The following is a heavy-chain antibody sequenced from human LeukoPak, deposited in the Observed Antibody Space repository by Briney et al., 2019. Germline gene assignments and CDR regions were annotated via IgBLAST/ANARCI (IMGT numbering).Heavy chain of an antibody. D-gene: IGHD4-17*01. CDR3: ARFEGGGDYSSYYFDY. V-gene: IGHV4-34*01. Sequence: SETLSLTCTVSGGSISSYYWSWIRQPPGKGLEWIGEINHSGSTNYNPSLKSRVTIPVDTSKNQFSLKLSSVTAADTAVYYCARFEGGGDYSSYYFDYWGQGTLVTVSS. CDR2: INHSGST. CDR1: GGSISSYY. J-gene: IGHJ4*02.